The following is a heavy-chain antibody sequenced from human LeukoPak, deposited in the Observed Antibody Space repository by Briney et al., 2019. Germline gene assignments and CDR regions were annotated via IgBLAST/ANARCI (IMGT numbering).Heavy chain of an antibody. CDR3: AKEFRGGWSLDY. Sequence: GGSLRLSCAASGFTFSSYTMSWVRQAPAKGLEWVSGIGGTGVRTYYADSVKGRFTISRDNSKNTLYLQMNSLRAEDTAVYYCAKEFRGGWSLDYWGQGTLVTVSS. J-gene: IGHJ4*02. CDR1: GFTFSSYT. V-gene: IGHV3-23*01. D-gene: IGHD6-19*01. CDR2: IGGTGVRT.